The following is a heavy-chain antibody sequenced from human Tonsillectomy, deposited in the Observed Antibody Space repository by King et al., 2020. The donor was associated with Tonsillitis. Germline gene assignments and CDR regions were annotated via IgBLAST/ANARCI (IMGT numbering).Heavy chain of an antibody. V-gene: IGHV2-26*01. D-gene: IGHD3-22*01. CDR2: IFSNDEK. J-gene: IGHJ4*02. Sequence: VTLKESGPVLVKPTETLTLTCSVSGFSLSNARMGVSCIRQPPGKALEWLAHIFSNDEKTYSTSLRSRLTISKDTSKSQVVLTMTNMDPVDSATYYCARLSSGYYYAIDSWGQGTLVTVSS. CDR3: ARLSSGYYYAIDS. CDR1: GFSLSNARMG.